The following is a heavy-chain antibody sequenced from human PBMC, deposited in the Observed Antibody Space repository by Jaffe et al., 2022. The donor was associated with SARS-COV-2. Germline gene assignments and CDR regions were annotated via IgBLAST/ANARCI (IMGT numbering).Heavy chain of an antibody. CDR2: TYYRSKWYD. CDR3: ARDFLTGGGGARWFDP. CDR1: GDSISSNIAT. Sequence: QVQLQQSGPGLVKPSQTLSLTCAISGDSISSNIATWNWIRQSPSRGLEWLGRTYYRSKWYDDYAVSVKSRITISPDTSKNQFSLHLNSVTPEDTAVYYCARDFLTGGGGARWFDPWGQGTLVTVSS. J-gene: IGHJ5*02. V-gene: IGHV6-1*01. D-gene: IGHD2-15*01.